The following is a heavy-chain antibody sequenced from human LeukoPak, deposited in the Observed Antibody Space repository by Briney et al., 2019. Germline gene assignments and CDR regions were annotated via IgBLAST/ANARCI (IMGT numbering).Heavy chain of an antibody. J-gene: IGHJ4*02. Sequence: PGGSLRLSCAASGFTFSSYAMHWVRQAPGKGLEWVAVISYDGSNKYYADSVKGRFTISRDNSKNTLYLQMNSLRAEDTAVYYCASEGSGWYYYFDYWGQGTLVTVSS. D-gene: IGHD6-19*01. V-gene: IGHV3-30-3*01. CDR1: GFTFSSYA. CDR2: ISYDGSNK. CDR3: ASEGSGWYYYFDY.